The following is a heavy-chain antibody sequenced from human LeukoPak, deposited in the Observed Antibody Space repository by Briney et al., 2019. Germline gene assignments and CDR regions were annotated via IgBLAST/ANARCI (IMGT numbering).Heavy chain of an antibody. D-gene: IGHD3-22*01. CDR1: GFTFSSYA. CDR3: AKSHDSSGTGFGYAY. Sequence: PGGSLRLSCAASGFTFSSYAMSWVRQAPGKGLEWVSAISGSGGSTYYADSVKGRFTISRDNSKNTLYLQMNSLRAEDTAVYYCAKSHDSSGTGFGYAYWGQGTLVTVSS. V-gene: IGHV3-23*01. J-gene: IGHJ4*02. CDR2: ISGSGGST.